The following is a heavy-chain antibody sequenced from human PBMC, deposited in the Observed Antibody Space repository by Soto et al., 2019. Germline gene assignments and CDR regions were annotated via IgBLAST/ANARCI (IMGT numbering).Heavy chain of an antibody. CDR2: ISGSGGST. CDR3: AKGGYNYGFLFDC. V-gene: IGHV3-23*01. D-gene: IGHD5-18*01. Sequence: GGSLRLSCAASGFTFSSYAMSWVRQAPGKGLEWVSAISGSGGSTYYADSVKGRFTISRDNSKNKLYLQMNSLRAEDTAVYYCAKGGYNYGFLFDCWGQGTLVTVSS. J-gene: IGHJ4*02. CDR1: GFTFSSYA.